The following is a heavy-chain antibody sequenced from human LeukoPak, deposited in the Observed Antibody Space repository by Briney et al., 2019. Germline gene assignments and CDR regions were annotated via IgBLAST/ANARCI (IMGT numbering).Heavy chain of an antibody. V-gene: IGHV4-39*07. CDR2: IYYSGST. J-gene: IGHJ4*02. Sequence: SETLSLTCTVSSGSISTSNYYWGWIRQPPGKGLEWIGSIYYSGSTYYNPSLKSRVTISVDTSKNQFSLKLSSVTAADTAVYYCARDPDSSGWYRTYFDYWGQGTLVTVSS. D-gene: IGHD6-19*01. CDR1: SGSISTSNYY. CDR3: ARDPDSSGWYRTYFDY.